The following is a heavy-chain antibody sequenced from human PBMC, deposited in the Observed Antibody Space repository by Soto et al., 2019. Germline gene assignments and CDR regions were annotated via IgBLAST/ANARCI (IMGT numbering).Heavy chain of an antibody. J-gene: IGHJ5*02. D-gene: IGHD1-1*01. CDR2: IYYSGST. Sequence: SETLSLTCTVSGGSISSYYWSWIRQPPGKGLEWIGYIYYSGSTNYNPSLKSRVTISVDTSKNQFSLKLSSATAADTAVYYCARDVQLERGWFDPWGQGTLVTVSS. CDR1: GGSISSYY. CDR3: ARDVQLERGWFDP. V-gene: IGHV4-59*01.